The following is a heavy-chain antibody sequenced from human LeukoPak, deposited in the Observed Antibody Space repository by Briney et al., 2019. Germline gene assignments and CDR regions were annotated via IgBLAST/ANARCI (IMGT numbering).Heavy chain of an antibody. CDR3: AKDDAWLRYQY. D-gene: IGHD3-9*01. CDR1: GFTFSSYA. Sequence: GGSLRLSCAASGFTFSSYAMSWVRQAPGKGLEWVSAIRGSGDRAHYADSVKGRFTISRDNSKNTLYLQMNSLRAEDTAVYYCAKDDAWLRYQYWGQGTLVTVSS. V-gene: IGHV3-23*01. CDR2: IRGSGDRA. J-gene: IGHJ4*02.